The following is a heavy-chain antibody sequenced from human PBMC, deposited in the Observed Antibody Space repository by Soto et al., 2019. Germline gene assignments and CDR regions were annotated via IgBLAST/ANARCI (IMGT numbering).Heavy chain of an antibody. CDR2: IYYSGST. D-gene: IGHD4-17*01. J-gene: IGHJ5*02. CDR3: ERVGVDYGDYPNWFDP. CDR1: GGSISSYY. V-gene: IGHV4-59*01. Sequence: SETLSLTCTVSGGSISSYYWSWIRQPPGKGLEWIGYIYYSGSTNYNPSLKSRVTISVDTSKNQFSLKLSSVTAADTAVYYCERVGVDYGDYPNWFDPWGQGTLVTVSS.